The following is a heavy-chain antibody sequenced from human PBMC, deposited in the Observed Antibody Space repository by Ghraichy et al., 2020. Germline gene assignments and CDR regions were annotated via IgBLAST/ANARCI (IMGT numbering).Heavy chain of an antibody. CDR2: IIPIFGTA. J-gene: IGHJ3*02. CDR1: GGTFSSYA. CDR3: ARDFRVRQWHAEYPFDI. V-gene: IGHV1-69*13. D-gene: IGHD6-19*01. Sequence: SVKVSCKASGGTFSSYAISWVRQAPGQGLEWMGGIIPIFGTANYAQKFQGRVTITADESTSTAYMELSSLRSEDTAVYYCARDFRVRQWHAEYPFDIWGQGTMVTVSS.